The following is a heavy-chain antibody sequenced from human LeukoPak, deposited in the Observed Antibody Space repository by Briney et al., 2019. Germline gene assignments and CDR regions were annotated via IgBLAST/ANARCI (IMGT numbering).Heavy chain of an antibody. CDR3: ARVSDDFWSGYYLDY. CDR2: INPNSGGT. J-gene: IGHJ4*02. D-gene: IGHD3-3*01. Sequence: ASVKVSCKASGYTFTSYAMNWVRQAPGQGLEWMGWINPNSGGTNYAQKFQGRVTMTRDTSISTAYMELSRLRSDDTAVYYCARVSDDFWSGYYLDYWGQGTLVTVSS. V-gene: IGHV1-2*02. CDR1: GYTFTSYA.